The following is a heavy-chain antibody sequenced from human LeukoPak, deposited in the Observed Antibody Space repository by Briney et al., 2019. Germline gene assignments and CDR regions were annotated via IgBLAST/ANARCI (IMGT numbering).Heavy chain of an antibody. CDR2: IYYSGST. D-gene: IGHD1-26*01. J-gene: IGHJ2*01. CDR3: ARGGALRGTFDWYFDL. V-gene: IGHV4-59*01. CDR1: GGSISSYY. Sequence: SSETLSLTCTVSGGSISSYYWSWIRQSPGKGLEWIGYIYYSGSTSYNPSLKSRVTISVDTSKNQFSLKPSSVTVADTAVYNCARGGALRGTFDWYFDLWGRGTLVTVSS.